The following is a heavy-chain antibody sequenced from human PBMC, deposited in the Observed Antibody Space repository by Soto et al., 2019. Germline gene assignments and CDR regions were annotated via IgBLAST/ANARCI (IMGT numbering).Heavy chain of an antibody. V-gene: IGHV1-2*02. D-gene: IGHD3-22*01. CDR2: INPNSGGT. J-gene: IGHJ6*02. CDR1: GYTLTTFF. CDR3: AIPPPYSSGYYYVSYYYGMDV. Sequence: ASVKVSCKASGYTLTTFFMHWVRQAPGQGLEWMGWINPNSGGTNYAQKFQGRATMTRDTSISTAYMELSRLRSDDTAVYYCAIPPPYSSGYYYVSYYYGMDVWGQGTTVTVSS.